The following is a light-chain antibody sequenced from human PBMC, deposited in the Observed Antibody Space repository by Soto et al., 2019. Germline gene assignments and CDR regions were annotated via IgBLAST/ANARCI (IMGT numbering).Light chain of an antibody. CDR3: QQSHSTPYT. CDR1: QSISRN. V-gene: IGKV1-39*01. J-gene: IGKJ2*01. CDR2: AAR. Sequence: DIQLTQSPSSLSPSVGDRITLSCRASQSISRNLTWYQQMPGKAPSLLIYAARDLQSGVPGGFSGSGSGTEFNLTISSLQPEDLATYYCQQSHSTPYTFGQGTKLEI.